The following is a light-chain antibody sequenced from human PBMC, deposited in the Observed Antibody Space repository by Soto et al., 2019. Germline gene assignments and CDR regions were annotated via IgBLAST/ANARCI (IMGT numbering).Light chain of an antibody. Sequence: QAVVTQPPSASGTPGQRVTISCSGGSSNIGVNTVTWYQHLPRAAPKLLIYTNDQRPSGVPDRFSASKSGTAASLAISGLQSEDEADYYCVAWDDSLNGYVFGPGTKLTVL. J-gene: IGLJ1*01. V-gene: IGLV1-44*01. CDR2: TND. CDR3: VAWDDSLNGYV. CDR1: SSNIGVNT.